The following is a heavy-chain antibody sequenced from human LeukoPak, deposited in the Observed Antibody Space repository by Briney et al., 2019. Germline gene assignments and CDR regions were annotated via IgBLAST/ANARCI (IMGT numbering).Heavy chain of an antibody. Sequence: GASVKVSCKASGGTFSSYAISWVRQAPGQGLEWMGRIIPIFGIANYARKFQGRVTITADKSTSTAYMELSSLRSEDTAVYYCARTYDYGGSDYWGQGTLVTVSS. V-gene: IGHV1-69*04. CDR1: GGTFSSYA. CDR3: ARTYDYGGSDY. J-gene: IGHJ4*02. D-gene: IGHD4-23*01. CDR2: IIPIFGIA.